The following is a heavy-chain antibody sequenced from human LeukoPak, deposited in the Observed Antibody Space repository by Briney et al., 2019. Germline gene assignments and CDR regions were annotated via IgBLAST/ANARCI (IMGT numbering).Heavy chain of an antibody. J-gene: IGHJ3*02. V-gene: IGHV3-21*01. CDR2: ISSSSTYI. D-gene: IGHD5-12*01. Sequence: KTGGSLRLSCAPSGFTFSRDSMNWVRQAPGKGLEWVSSISSSSTYIYYADSVKGRFTISRDNAKNSLHLQMNSLRAEDTAVYYCARGGGYSGYDLDAFDIWGQGTMVTVSS. CDR3: ARGGGYSGYDLDAFDI. CDR1: GFTFSRDS.